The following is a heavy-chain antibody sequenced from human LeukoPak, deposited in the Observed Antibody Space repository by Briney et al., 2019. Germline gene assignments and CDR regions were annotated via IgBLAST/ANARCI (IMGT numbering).Heavy chain of an antibody. CDR2: INHSGST. Sequence: KPSETLSLTCAVYGGSFSGYYWSWIRQPPGKGLEWIGEINHSGSTNYNPSLKSRVTMSVDTSKNQFSLRLSSVTAADTAVYYCARHGSSYSFDCWGQGTLVTVSS. CDR1: GGSFSGYY. V-gene: IGHV4-34*01. CDR3: ARHGSSYSFDC. J-gene: IGHJ4*02. D-gene: IGHD6-13*01.